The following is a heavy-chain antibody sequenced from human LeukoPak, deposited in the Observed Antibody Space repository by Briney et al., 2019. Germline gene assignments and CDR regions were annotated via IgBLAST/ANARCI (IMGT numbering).Heavy chain of an antibody. CDR1: GGSISSYY. J-gene: IGHJ6*03. CDR3: ARAGDYDFWSGYFDYYYMDV. Sequence: SETLSLTCTVSGGSISSYYWSWIRQPPGKGLEWIGYIYYSGSTNYNPSLKSRVTISVDTSKNQFSLELSSVTAADTAVYYCARAGDYDFWSGYFDYYYMDVWGKGTTVTVSS. V-gene: IGHV4-59*01. D-gene: IGHD3-3*01. CDR2: IYYSGST.